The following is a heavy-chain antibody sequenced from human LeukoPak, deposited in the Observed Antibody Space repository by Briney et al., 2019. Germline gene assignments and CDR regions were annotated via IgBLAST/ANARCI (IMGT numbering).Heavy chain of an antibody. Sequence: PSQTLSLTCTVSGGSISSGSYYWSRIRQPAGKGLEWIGRIYTSGSTNYNPSLKSRVTISVDTSKNQFSLKLSSVTAADTAVYYCARFGRYCSSTSCLYAFDIWGQGTMVTVSS. J-gene: IGHJ3*02. D-gene: IGHD2-2*01. V-gene: IGHV4-61*02. CDR1: GGSISSGSYY. CDR2: IYTSGST. CDR3: ARFGRYCSSTSCLYAFDI.